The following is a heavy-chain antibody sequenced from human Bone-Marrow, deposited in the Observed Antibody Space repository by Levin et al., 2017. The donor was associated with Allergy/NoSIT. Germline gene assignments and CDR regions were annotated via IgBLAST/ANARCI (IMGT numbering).Heavy chain of an antibody. CDR3: AKEKPTSADWYFDL. J-gene: IGHJ2*01. D-gene: IGHD4-11*01. CDR1: GFSFSSYG. CDR2: IPFDGINI. Sequence: GESLKISCAASGFSFSSYGMHWVRQAPGKGLEWVGVIPFDGINIHYGDSVKGRFTISRDNSKGTLYLQMDSLRDEDTAVYYCAKEKPTSADWYFDLWGRGTLVTVSS. V-gene: IGHV3-30*18.